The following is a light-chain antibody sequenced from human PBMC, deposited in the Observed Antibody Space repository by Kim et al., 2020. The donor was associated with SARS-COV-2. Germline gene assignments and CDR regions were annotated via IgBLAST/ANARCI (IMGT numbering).Light chain of an antibody. V-gene: IGKV3-20*01. J-gene: IGKJ1*01. Sequence: ELVLTQSPGTLSLSPGERATLSCRASQTVSSSYLAWYQQKPGQAPRLLIYGASSRATGIPDRFSGSGSGPDFTLTISRLEPEDFAVYYCQQYGSSPRRTFGQGTKVDIK. CDR2: GAS. CDR3: QQYGSSPRRT. CDR1: QTVSSSY.